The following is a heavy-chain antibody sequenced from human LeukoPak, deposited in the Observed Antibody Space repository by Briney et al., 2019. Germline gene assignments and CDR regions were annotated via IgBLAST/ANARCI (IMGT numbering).Heavy chain of an antibody. J-gene: IGHJ4*02. V-gene: IGHV1-2*02. CDR1: GYTFTGYY. CDR2: INPNSGGT. CDR3: ARVPSWTYFDY. D-gene: IGHD1-1*01. Sequence: ASVKVSCKASGYTFTGYYMHWVRQAPGQGLEWMGWINPNSGGTNYAQKFQGRVTMTRDTSISTVYMELSRLRSDDTAIYYCARVPSWTYFDYWGQGTLVTVSS.